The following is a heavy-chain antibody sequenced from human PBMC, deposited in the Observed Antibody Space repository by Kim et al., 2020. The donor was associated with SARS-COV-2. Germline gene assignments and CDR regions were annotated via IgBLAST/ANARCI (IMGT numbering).Heavy chain of an antibody. CDR1: GFTFGDFA. CDR3: TRGTTDNYYYGMDV. CDR2: IRSKAYGGTI. J-gene: IGHJ6*02. Sequence: GGSLRLSCTASGFTFGDFALNWVRQAPGKGLEWVGFIRSKAYGGTIEYAASVKGRFTISRDDSKSIAYLQMNSLETEDTAVYYCTRGTTDNYYYGMDVWGQGTTVTVSS. V-gene: IGHV3-49*04. D-gene: IGHD4-17*01.